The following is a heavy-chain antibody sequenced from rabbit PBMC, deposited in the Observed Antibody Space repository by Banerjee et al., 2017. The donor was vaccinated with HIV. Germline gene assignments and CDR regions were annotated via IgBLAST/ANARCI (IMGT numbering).Heavy chain of an antibody. CDR2: IYTGQGNT. D-gene: IGHD1-1*01. V-gene: IGHV1S43*01. Sequence: QSLLEESGGGLFQPGGSLTLSCKASGFDFSSYYINWVRQAPGKGLEWIGIIYTGQGNTDYASWVNGRFTISGSTSLNTVDLNVTSLTAADTATYFCARDLTGVIGWNFNLWGQGTLVTVS. CDR1: GFDFSSYY. CDR3: ARDLTGVIGWNFNL. J-gene: IGHJ4*01.